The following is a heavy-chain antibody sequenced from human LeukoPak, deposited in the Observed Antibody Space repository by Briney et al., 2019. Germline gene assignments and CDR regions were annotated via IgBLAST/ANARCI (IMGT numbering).Heavy chain of an antibody. CDR1: GGSFSGYY. V-gene: IGHV4-34*01. J-gene: IGHJ4*02. Sequence: SETLSLTCAVYGGSFSGYYWSWIRQPPGKGLEWIGEINHSGSTNYNPSLKSRVTISVDTSKNQFSLHLASVTAADTAVYYCARVGVFGYCTRDSCHSPLDYWGQGTLVTVSS. CDR2: INHSGST. CDR3: ARVGVFGYCTRDSCHSPLDY. D-gene: IGHD2-15*01.